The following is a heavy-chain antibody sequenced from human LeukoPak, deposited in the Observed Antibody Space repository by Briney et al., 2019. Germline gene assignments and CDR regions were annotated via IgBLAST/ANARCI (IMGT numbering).Heavy chain of an antibody. CDR1: GFTFSSYS. CDR2: ISSSRSYI. Sequence: GGSLRLSCAASGFTFSSYSMNWVRQAPGKGLEWVSSISSSRSYIYYADSVKGRFTISRDNAKNSLYLQMNSLRAEDTAVYYCARERGDWGQGTLVTVSS. J-gene: IGHJ4*02. CDR3: ARERGD. D-gene: IGHD3-16*01. V-gene: IGHV3-21*01.